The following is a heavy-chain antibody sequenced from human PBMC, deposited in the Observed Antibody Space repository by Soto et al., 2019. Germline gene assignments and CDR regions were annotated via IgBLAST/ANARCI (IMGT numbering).Heavy chain of an antibody. V-gene: IGHV3-53*01. CDR3: ARDRSTSSCHYFDY. CDR1: GFTVSSNY. D-gene: IGHD6-6*01. Sequence: GGSLRLSCAASGFTVSSNYMSWVRQAPGKGLEWVSLIYSGDYTYYADSVKGRFTISRDRSKNTLYLHMSSLRAEDTAVYYCARDRSTSSCHYFDYWGQGTQVTVSS. J-gene: IGHJ4*02. CDR2: IYSGDYT.